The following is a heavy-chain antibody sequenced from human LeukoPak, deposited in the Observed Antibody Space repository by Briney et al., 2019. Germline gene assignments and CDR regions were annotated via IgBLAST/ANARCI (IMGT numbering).Heavy chain of an antibody. D-gene: IGHD4-17*01. Sequence: SETLSLTCTVSGGSISSYYWSWIRQPPGKGLEWIGYIYYSGSTNYNPSLKSRVTISVDTSKNQFSLTLSSVTAADTAVYYCARTQPGTVYYFDYWGQGTLVTVSS. V-gene: IGHV4-59*08. CDR2: IYYSGST. CDR1: GGSISSYY. CDR3: ARTQPGTVYYFDY. J-gene: IGHJ4*02.